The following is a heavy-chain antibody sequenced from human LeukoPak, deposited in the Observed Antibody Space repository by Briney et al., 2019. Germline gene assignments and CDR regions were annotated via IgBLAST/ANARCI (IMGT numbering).Heavy chain of an antibody. CDR1: GGSISSGDYY. CDR2: IYYSGST. Sequence: PSETLSLTCTVSGGSISSGDYYWSWLRQPPGKGLEWIGYIYYSGSTYYNPSLKSRVTISVDTSKNQFSLKLSSVTAADTAVYYCARYSGYDGRWLQLYYFDYWGQGTLVTVSS. V-gene: IGHV4-30-4*08. D-gene: IGHD5-24*01. J-gene: IGHJ4*02. CDR3: ARYSGYDGRWLQLYYFDY.